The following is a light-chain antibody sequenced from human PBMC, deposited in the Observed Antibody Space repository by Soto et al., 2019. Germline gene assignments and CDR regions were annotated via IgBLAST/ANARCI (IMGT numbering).Light chain of an antibody. CDR3: SSYTTSSTYL. J-gene: IGLJ1*01. CDR2: VVS. CDR1: SSDVGGYKY. V-gene: IGLV2-14*01. Sequence: QSALTQPASVSGSPGQSITITCTGTSSDVGGYKYVSWYQQHTGKAPKLLIYVVSNRPSGVSNRFSGSKAGNTASLTISGLRAEDEADYYCSSYTTSSTYLFGTGTKLTVL.